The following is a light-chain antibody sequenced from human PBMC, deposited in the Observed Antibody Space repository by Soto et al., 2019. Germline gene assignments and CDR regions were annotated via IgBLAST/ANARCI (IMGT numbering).Light chain of an antibody. CDR3: SSYAGSDNFV. J-gene: IGLJ1*01. Sequence: QSALTQPPSASGSPGQSVTISCTGTSSDVGGYNYVSWYRQHPGKAPKLMIYEVNKRPSGVPDRFSGSKSGNSASLTVSGLQAEDEADYYCSSYAGSDNFVFGTGTKLTVL. V-gene: IGLV2-8*01. CDR2: EVN. CDR1: SSDVGGYNY.